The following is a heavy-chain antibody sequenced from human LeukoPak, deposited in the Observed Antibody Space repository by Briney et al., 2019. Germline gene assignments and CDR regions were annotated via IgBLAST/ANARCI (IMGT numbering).Heavy chain of an antibody. Sequence: ASVKVSCKASGYTFTGYYMHWVRQAPGQGLEWMGWINPNSGGTNYAQKFQGRVTMTRDTSISTAYMELSRLRSDDTAVYYCASWVDTAMAESGAFDIWGQGTMATVSS. J-gene: IGHJ3*02. CDR1: GYTFTGYY. V-gene: IGHV1-2*02. CDR3: ASWVDTAMAESGAFDI. D-gene: IGHD5-18*01. CDR2: INPNSGGT.